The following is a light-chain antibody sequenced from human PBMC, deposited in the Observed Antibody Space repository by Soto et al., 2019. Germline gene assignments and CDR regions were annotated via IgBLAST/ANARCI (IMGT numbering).Light chain of an antibody. CDR2: GAS. Sequence: ESVLTQSPGTLSMSPGERATLSCRASQSVSSSYSAWYQQKPGQAPRLRIYGASSRATGIPHRFSGSGSGTDFTLTISRLEPEDFAVYYCQQYGSSPFTFGPGTKVDIK. V-gene: IGKV3-20*01. CDR3: QQYGSSPFT. J-gene: IGKJ3*01. CDR1: QSVSSSY.